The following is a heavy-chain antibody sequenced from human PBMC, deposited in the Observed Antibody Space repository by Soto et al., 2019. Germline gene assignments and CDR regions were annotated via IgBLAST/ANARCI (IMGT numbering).Heavy chain of an antibody. J-gene: IGHJ6*02. CDR2: IYYSGST. CDR1: GGSISSGGYY. Sequence: QVQLQESGPGLVKPSQTLSLTCTVSGGSISSGGYYWSWIRQHPGKGLEWIGYIYYSGSTYYNPSLTSRVTISVDTSKNQCSLKLSSVTAADKAVYYCARAAYSSSWYNYYYYYGMDVWGQGTTVTVSS. V-gene: IGHV4-31*03. CDR3: ARAAYSSSWYNYYYYYGMDV. D-gene: IGHD6-13*01.